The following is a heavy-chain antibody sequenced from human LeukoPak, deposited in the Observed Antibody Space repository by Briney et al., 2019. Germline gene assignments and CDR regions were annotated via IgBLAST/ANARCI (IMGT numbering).Heavy chain of an antibody. J-gene: IGHJ5*02. CDR3: ASSIAAAGRTGWFDP. CDR1: GGTLSSYA. CDR2: IIPILGIA. Sequence: ASVKVSCKASGGTLSSYAISWVRQAPGQGLEWMGRIIPILGIANYAQKFQGRVTITADKSTSTAYMELSSLRSEDTAVYYCASSIAAAGRTGWFDPWGQGTLVTVSS. D-gene: IGHD6-13*01. V-gene: IGHV1-69*04.